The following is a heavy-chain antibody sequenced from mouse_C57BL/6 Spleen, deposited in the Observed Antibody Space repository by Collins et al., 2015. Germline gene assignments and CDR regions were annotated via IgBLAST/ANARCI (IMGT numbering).Heavy chain of an antibody. Sequence: EVQLQQSGPELVKPGDSVKISCKASGYSFTGYFMNWVMQSHGESLEWIGRIDPYTGDTFYNQKFKDKATLTVDKSSSTAHMELRSLTSEDSAAYHCARDYSGSMYGFFDVWGTGTTVTVSS. CDR1: GYSFTGYF. D-gene: IGHD1-1*01. CDR3: ARDYSGSMYGFFDV. CDR2: IDPYTGDT. J-gene: IGHJ1*03. V-gene: IGHV1-20*01.